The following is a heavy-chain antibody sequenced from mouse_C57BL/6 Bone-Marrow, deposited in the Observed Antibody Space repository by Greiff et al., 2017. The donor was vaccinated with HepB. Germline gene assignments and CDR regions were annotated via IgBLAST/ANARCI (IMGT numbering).Heavy chain of an antibody. CDR3: ASNQYDYDGGYAMDY. CDR2: IYPGSGST. V-gene: IGHV1-55*01. CDR1: GYTFTSYW. D-gene: IGHD2-4*01. J-gene: IGHJ4*01. Sequence: QVQLQQPGAELVKPGASVKMSCKASGYTFTSYWITWVKQRPGQGLEWIGDIYPGSGSTNYNEKFKSKATLTVDTSSSTAYMQLSSLTSEDSAVYYCASNQYDYDGGYAMDYWGQGASVTVSS.